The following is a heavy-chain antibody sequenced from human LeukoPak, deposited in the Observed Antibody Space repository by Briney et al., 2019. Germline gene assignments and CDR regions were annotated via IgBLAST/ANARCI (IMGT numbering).Heavy chain of an antibody. V-gene: IGHV3-7*01. D-gene: IGHD3-22*01. J-gene: IGHJ4*02. Sequence: GGSLRLSCAASGFTFSRYWMTWVRQAPGKGLEWVANIKEDGSEKYYVDSVKGRFTISRDNAKNSLYLQMNSPRAEDTAVYYCAYGNYYDSSGSLFDYWGQGTLVTVSS. CDR1: GFTFSRYW. CDR3: AYGNYYDSSGSLFDY. CDR2: IKEDGSEK.